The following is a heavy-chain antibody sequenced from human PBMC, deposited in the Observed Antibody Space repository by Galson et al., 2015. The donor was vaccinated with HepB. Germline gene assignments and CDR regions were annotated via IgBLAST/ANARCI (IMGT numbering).Heavy chain of an antibody. CDR1: GLTFSSYW. D-gene: IGHD2-15*01. V-gene: IGHV3-15*04. Sequence: SLRLSCAGSGLTFSSYWMSWVRQAPGKGLEWVGRIVSKTFGGTTDYAAPVKDRFSISRDDSKNTLYLQMDSLKTDDTAVYYCSTTSGSGWGQGTLVTVSS. CDR3: STTSGSG. CDR2: IVSKTFGGTT. J-gene: IGHJ4*02.